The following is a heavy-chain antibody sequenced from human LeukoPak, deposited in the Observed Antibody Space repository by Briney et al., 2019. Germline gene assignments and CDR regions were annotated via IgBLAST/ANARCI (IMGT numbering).Heavy chain of an antibody. V-gene: IGHV3-30-3*01. Sequence: PGRSLRLSCAASGFTFNTYAMNWVRQAPGKGLEWVAVISYDGSNEKYAESVRGRFTISRVNSNNMVFLQMNSLRNGDTAVYFCARSPEGVRILGIDHWGQGTLVTVSS. CDR3: ARSPEGVRILGIDH. CDR2: ISYDGSNE. D-gene: IGHD2/OR15-2a*01. CDR1: GFTFNTYA. J-gene: IGHJ4*02.